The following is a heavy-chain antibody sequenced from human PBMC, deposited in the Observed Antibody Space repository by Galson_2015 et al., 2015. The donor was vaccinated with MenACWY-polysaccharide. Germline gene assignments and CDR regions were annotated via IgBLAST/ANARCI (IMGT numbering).Heavy chain of an antibody. V-gene: IGHV3-74*01. CDR3: ARLTIELGHDY. Sequence: SLRLSCAAPGFTFSNYWMHWVRQAPGKGPVWVSRVNSDASGTDYADSVKGRFTVSRDNAKNTLYLQMNSLRAEDTAVYYCARLTIELGHDYWGQGALVTVSA. J-gene: IGHJ4*02. CDR2: VNSDASGT. D-gene: IGHD1-1*01. CDR1: GFTFSNYW.